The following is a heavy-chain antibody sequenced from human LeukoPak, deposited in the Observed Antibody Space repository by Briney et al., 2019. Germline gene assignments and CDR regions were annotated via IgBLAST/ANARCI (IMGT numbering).Heavy chain of an antibody. CDR3: AREKYSSGWYVDY. V-gene: IGHV4-59*01. J-gene: IGHJ4*02. D-gene: IGHD6-19*01. CDR1: GGSISSYY. Sequence: SETLSLTCTVSGGSISSYYWSWIRQPPGKGLEWIGYIYYSGSTNYNPSLKSRVTISVDTSKNQFSLKLSSVTAADTAVYYCAREKYSSGWYVDYWGQGTLVTVSS. CDR2: IYYSGST.